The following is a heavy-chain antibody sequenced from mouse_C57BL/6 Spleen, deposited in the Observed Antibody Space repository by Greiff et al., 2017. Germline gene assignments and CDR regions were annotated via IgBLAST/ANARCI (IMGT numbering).Heavy chain of an antibody. CDR1: GFSLTSYG. CDR3: ATTTVVDYAMDY. CDR2: IWSGGST. Sequence: VKLMESGPGLVQPSQSLSITCTVSGFSLTSYGVHWVRQSPGKGLEWLGVIWSGGSTDYNAAFISRLSISKDNSKSQVFFKMNSLQADDTAIYYCATTTVVDYAMDYWGQGTSVTVSS. J-gene: IGHJ4*01. V-gene: IGHV2-2*01. D-gene: IGHD1-1*01.